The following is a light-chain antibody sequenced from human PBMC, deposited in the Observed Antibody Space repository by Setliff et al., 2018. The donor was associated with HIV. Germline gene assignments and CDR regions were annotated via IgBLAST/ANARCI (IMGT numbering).Light chain of an antibody. J-gene: IGLJ2*01. CDR1: RSDVGGYNY. CDR3: SSYAGSNNLV. Sequence: LTQPPSASGSPGQSVTISCTGTRSDVGGYNYVSWYQQHPGKAPKLMIYEVSKRPSGVPDRFSGSKSGNTASLTVSGLQAEDEADYYCSSYAGSNNLVFGGGTKVTVL. CDR2: EVS. V-gene: IGLV2-8*01.